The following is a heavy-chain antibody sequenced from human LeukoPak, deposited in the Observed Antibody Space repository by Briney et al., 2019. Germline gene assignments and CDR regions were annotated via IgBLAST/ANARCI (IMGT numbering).Heavy chain of an antibody. V-gene: IGHV4-4*02. CDR2: IYHSGST. Sequence: SGTLSLTCAVSGGSISSSNWWSWVRQPPGKGLEWIGEIYHSGSTNYNPSLKSRVTISVDKSKNQFSLKLSSVTAADTAVYYCANYPDTPGRYFQHWGQGTLVTVSS. D-gene: IGHD3-16*01. J-gene: IGHJ1*01. CDR3: ANYPDTPGRYFQH. CDR1: GGSISSSNW.